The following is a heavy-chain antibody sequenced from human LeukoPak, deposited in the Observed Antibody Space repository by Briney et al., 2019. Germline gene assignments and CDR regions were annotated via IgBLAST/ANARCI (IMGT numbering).Heavy chain of an antibody. CDR3: ARSLGTTVIYTPFDY. CDR1: GYIFTSYG. V-gene: IGHV1-18*01. CDR2: ISGNNGNT. J-gene: IGHJ4*02. Sequence: GASVKVSCKASGYIFTSYGINWVRQAPGQGLEWMGWISGNNGNTNYAQKLQGRVTMTPDTSTSTVSMELRSLRSDDTAVYYCARSLGTTVIYTPFDYWGQGTLVTVSS. D-gene: IGHD4-17*01.